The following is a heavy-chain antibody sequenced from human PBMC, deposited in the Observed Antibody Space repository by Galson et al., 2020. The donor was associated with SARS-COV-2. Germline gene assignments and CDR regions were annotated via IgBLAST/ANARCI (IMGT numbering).Heavy chain of an antibody. D-gene: IGHD6-6*01. Sequence: SVKVPCKTSGFTFPSSVVQRVRPPRAQPLEGIGWIVVGIGKTNYAQKLQERVTITRDMSTSTANMELSSLRYEDTAVYYCAAFVARPVYWGQGTLVTVSS. CDR3: AAFVARPVY. CDR2: IVVGIGKT. CDR1: GFTFPSSV. J-gene: IGHJ4*02. V-gene: IGHV1-58*01.